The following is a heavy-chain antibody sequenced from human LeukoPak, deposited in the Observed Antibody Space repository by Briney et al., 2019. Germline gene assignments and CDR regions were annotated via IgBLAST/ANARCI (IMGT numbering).Heavy chain of an antibody. CDR2: ITSSSTYM. V-gene: IGHV3-21*01. CDR1: GFTFSTYN. Sequence: PGGSLRLSCAASGFTFSTYNMNWVRQVPGKGLEWVSSITSSSTYMFYADSVKGQFTISRDNAQNSLYLQINSLRAEDTAVYYCARDPYSGSYGNYYYYFMDVWGKGTTVTISS. J-gene: IGHJ6*03. CDR3: ARDPYSGSYGNYYYYFMDV. D-gene: IGHD1-26*01.